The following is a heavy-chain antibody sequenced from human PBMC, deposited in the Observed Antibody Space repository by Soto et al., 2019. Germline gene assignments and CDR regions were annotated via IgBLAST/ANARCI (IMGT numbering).Heavy chain of an antibody. CDR2: IYYSGST. D-gene: IGHD6-13*01. CDR3: ARHLQYSSSLDDP. Sequence: SETLSLTCTVSGGSISSSSYYWGWIRQPPGKGLEWIGSIYYSGSTYYNPSLKSRVTISVDTSKNQFSLKLSSVTAADTAVYYCARHLQYSSSLDDPWGQGTLVTVSS. J-gene: IGHJ5*02. V-gene: IGHV4-39*01. CDR1: GGSISSSSYY.